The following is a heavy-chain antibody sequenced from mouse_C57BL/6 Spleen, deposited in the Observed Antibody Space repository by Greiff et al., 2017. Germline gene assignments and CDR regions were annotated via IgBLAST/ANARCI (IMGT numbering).Heavy chain of an antibody. D-gene: IGHD2-2*01. CDR1: GYTFTDYN. CDR3: ARLNYYGYDEGARDAMDY. J-gene: IGHJ4*01. CDR2: INPNNGGT. Sequence: VQLQQSGPELVKPGASVKIPCKASGYTFTDYNMDWVKQSHGKSLEWIGDINPNNGGTIYNQKFKGKATLTVDKSSSTAYMELRSLTSEDTAVYYCARLNYYGYDEGARDAMDYWGQGTSVTVSS. V-gene: IGHV1-18*01.